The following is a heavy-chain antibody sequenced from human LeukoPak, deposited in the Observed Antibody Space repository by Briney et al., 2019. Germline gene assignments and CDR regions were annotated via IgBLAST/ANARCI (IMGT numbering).Heavy chain of an antibody. CDR3: ARGVEPLAANTLAY. J-gene: IGHJ4*02. CDR2: LYSDGNT. V-gene: IGHV3-53*01. CDR1: GFTVITND. Sequence: GGSLTLSCAASGFTVITNDMTWLRQAPGKGREWVSVLYSDGNTKYADSVQGRFTISRDNSKNTLYLEMNSLSPDDTAVYYCARGVEPLAANTLAYWGQGTLVTVSS. D-gene: IGHD1-14*01.